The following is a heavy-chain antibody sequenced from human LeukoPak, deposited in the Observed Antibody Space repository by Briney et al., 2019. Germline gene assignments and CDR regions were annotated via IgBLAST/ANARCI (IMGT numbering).Heavy chain of an antibody. Sequence: ASVKVSCKASGYTFTSYYMHWVRQAPGQGLEWMGITNPSGGSTSYAQKFQGRVTMTRDTSTSTVYMELSSLRSEDTAVYYCAREPQHRIAAAGASGMDVWGQGTTVTVSS. D-gene: IGHD6-13*01. J-gene: IGHJ6*02. CDR3: AREPQHRIAAAGASGMDV. CDR1: GYTFTSYY. CDR2: TNPSGGST. V-gene: IGHV1-46*01.